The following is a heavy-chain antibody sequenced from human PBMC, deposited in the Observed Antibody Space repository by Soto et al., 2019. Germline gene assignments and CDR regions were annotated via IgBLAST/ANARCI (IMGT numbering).Heavy chain of an antibody. CDR1: GGTFSSYA. D-gene: IGHD5-12*01. CDR2: IIPIFGTA. J-gene: IGHJ6*02. V-gene: IGHV1-69*13. Sequence: SVKVSCKASGGTFSSYAISWVRQAPGQGLEWMGGIIPIFGTANYAQKFQGRVTITADESTSTAYMELSSLRSEDTAVYYCASGGDGYNYRYYYGMDVWGQGTTVTVSS. CDR3: ASGGDGYNYRYYYGMDV.